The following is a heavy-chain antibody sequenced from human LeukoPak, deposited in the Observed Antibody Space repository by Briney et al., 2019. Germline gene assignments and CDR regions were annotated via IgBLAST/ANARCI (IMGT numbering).Heavy chain of an antibody. CDR1: GGSISSYY. D-gene: IGHD4-23*01. CDR3: AREYYGGTFDY. Sequence: SETLSLTCSVSGGSISSYYWSWIRQPPGKGLEWLGYLYYTGSTKYNPSLKGRVTISADTSKNQISLKLSSVTAADTAVYYCAREYYGGTFDYWGQGTLVTVSS. CDR2: LYYTGST. V-gene: IGHV4-59*01. J-gene: IGHJ4*02.